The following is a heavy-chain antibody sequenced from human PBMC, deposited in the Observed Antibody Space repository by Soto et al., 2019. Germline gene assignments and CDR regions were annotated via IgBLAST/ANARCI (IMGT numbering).Heavy chain of an antibody. Sequence: QVQLVQSGAEVKKPGSSVKVSCKASGGTFSRYAISWVRQAPGQGLEWMGGIIPIFGTANYAQKFQGRVTITADESTSTAYMELSSLRSEDTAVYYCARGDSPYGSGSYYKASPFDYWGKGTLVTVSS. CDR3: ARGDSPYGSGSYYKASPFDY. J-gene: IGHJ4*02. V-gene: IGHV1-69*01. CDR2: IIPIFGTA. CDR1: GGTFSRYA. D-gene: IGHD3-10*01.